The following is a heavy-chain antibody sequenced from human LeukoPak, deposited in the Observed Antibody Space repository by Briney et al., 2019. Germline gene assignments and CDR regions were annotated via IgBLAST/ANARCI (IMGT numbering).Heavy chain of an antibody. CDR1: GGSISSYY. CDR3: ASITLGYCSGGSCYAAFDT. V-gene: IGHV4-4*07. CDR2: IYTSGST. J-gene: IGHJ3*02. Sequence: SETLSLTCTVSGGSISSYYWSWIRQPAGKGLEWIGRIYTSGSTNYNPSLKSRVTMSVDTSKNQFSLKLSSVTAADTAVYYCASITLGYCSGGSCYAAFDTWGQGTMVTVSS. D-gene: IGHD2-15*01.